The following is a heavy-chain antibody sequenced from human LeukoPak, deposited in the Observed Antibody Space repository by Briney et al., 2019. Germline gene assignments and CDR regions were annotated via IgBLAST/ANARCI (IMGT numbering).Heavy chain of an antibody. D-gene: IGHD5-18*01. J-gene: IGHJ4*02. CDR2: IRYDGSNK. V-gene: IGHV3-30*02. CDR1: GFTFRSYG. CDR3: ARINREFKWIQLWLTFLDY. Sequence: PGGSLRLSCAASGFTFRSYGMHWVRQAPGKGLEWVAFIRYDGSNKYHADSVKGRFTISRDNSKNTMYLQMNSLRAEDTAVYYCARINREFKWIQLWLTFLDYWGQGTLVTVSS.